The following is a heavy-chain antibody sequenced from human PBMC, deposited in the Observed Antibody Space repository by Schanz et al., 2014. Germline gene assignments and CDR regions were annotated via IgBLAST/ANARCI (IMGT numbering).Heavy chain of an antibody. D-gene: IGHD7-27*01. V-gene: IGHV3-33*08. CDR1: GFGFSSYS. Sequence: VQLVESGGGVVQPGRSLRLSCAASGFGFSSYSMNWVRQAPGKGLEWVAVISYDGSFKNYADSVRGRITMSRDNSKNTMYLQINNLRADDTAVYYCARELPGVVAFDFWGQGTMVTVSS. CDR2: ISYDGSFK. J-gene: IGHJ3*01. CDR3: ARELPGVVAFDF.